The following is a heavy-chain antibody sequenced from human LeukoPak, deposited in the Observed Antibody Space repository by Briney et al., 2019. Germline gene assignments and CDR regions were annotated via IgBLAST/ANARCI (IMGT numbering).Heavy chain of an antibody. J-gene: IGHJ4*02. V-gene: IGHV3-21*04. CDR1: GFTFSSYS. CDR3: ARDREGSSSWDY. Sequence: GGSLRLSCAASGFTFSSYSMNWVRQAPGKGLEWVSSISSSSSYIYYADSVKGRFTISRDNSKNTIFLQMNSLRADDTAVYYCARDREGSSSWDYWGQGTLVTVSS. D-gene: IGHD6-13*01. CDR2: ISSSSSYI.